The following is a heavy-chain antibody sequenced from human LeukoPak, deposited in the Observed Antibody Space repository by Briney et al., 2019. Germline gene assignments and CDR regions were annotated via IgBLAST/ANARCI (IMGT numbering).Heavy chain of an antibody. J-gene: IGHJ4*02. CDR1: GFTFSNYA. Sequence: PGRSLRLSCAASGFTFSNYAMYWFRQARGKGLEWVAVIAYDGFNEYYADSVKGRFTISRDNSKNTFYLQMNSLRAEDTSVYYCARSEWDFWSGKGLDHWGQGTLVSVSS. V-gene: IGHV3-30*07. CDR3: ARSEWDFWSGKGLDH. CDR2: IAYDGFNE. D-gene: IGHD3-3*01.